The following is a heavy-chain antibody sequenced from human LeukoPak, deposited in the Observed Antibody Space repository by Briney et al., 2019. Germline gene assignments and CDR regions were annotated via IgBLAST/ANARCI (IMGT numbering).Heavy chain of an antibody. Sequence: SETLSLTCTVSGGSISSGSYYWSWIRQPAGKGLEWIGRIYTSGSTNYNPSLKSRVTISVDTSKNQFSLKLSSVTAADTAVYYCARGSRSSSTSCYIDYWGQGTLVTVSS. J-gene: IGHJ4*02. D-gene: IGHD2-2*02. CDR2: IYTSGST. V-gene: IGHV4-61*02. CDR1: GGSISSGSYY. CDR3: ARGSRSSSTSCYIDY.